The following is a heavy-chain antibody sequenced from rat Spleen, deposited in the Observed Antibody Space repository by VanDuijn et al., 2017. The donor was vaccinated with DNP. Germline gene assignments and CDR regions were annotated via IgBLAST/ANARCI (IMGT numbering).Heavy chain of an antibody. CDR3: ATSTGAY. CDR2: ISPSGGYT. Sequence: EVQLVETGGALVQPGRSLKVSCVASGFTFSAYWMYWIRQAPGKGLEWVASISPSGGYTYYRDSVKGRFTISRDNAKNTLYLQMDMLRSEDTATHYCATSTGAYWVKSTLVNVSS. CDR1: GFTFSAYW. J-gene: IGHJ3*01. V-gene: IGHV5-58*01. D-gene: IGHD1-2*01.